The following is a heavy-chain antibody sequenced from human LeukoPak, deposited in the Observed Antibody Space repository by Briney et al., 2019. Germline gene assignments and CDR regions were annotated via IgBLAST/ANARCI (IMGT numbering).Heavy chain of an antibody. Sequence: GGSPRLSCAASGFTLSTFGFNWVRQAPGKGLEWVSVISDSGGSTYYADSVKGRFTISRDNSKNTLYLQMNSLRADDTAVYYCAKLSGSSCYSPGSYWGQGTLVTVSS. CDR3: AKLSGSSCYSPGSY. D-gene: IGHD2-15*01. CDR2: ISDSGGST. J-gene: IGHJ4*02. CDR1: GFTLSTFG. V-gene: IGHV3-23*01.